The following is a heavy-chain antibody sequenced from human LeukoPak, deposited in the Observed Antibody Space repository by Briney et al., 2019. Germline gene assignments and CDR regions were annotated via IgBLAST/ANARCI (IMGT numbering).Heavy chain of an antibody. Sequence: GGSLRLSCAASGFTFSSYTVNWVRQAPGKGLEWVSSISTSSLYIYYADSLKGRFTISRDNAKNSLYLQMNSLRAEDTAVYYCARDYGGSSPFDYWGQGTLVTVSS. CDR2: ISTSSLYI. V-gene: IGHV3-21*01. CDR1: GFTFSSYT. J-gene: IGHJ4*02. D-gene: IGHD4-23*01. CDR3: ARDYGGSSPFDY.